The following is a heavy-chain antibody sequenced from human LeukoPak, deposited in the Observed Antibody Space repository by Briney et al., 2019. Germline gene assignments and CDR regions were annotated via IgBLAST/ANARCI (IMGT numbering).Heavy chain of an antibody. CDR3: AAAPRVITFGGVIVDNWYFDL. V-gene: IGHV4-30-4*01. CDR1: GGSISSGDYY. Sequence: KTSETLSLTCTVSGGSISSGDYYWSWIRQPPGRGLEWIGYIYYSGSTYYNPSLKSRVTMSVDTSKKQFSLKLSSVTAADTAVYYCAAAPRVITFGGVIVDNWYFDLWGRGTLVTVSS. D-gene: IGHD3-16*02. J-gene: IGHJ2*01. CDR2: IYYSGST.